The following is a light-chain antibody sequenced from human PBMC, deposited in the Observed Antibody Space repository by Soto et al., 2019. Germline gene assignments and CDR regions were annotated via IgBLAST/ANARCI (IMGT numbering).Light chain of an antibody. V-gene: IGKV1-27*01. CDR1: QGISNY. J-gene: IGKJ4*01. CDR2: AAP. Sequence: DIQMPQAPSSLSASVGDRVTITCRASQGISNYLAWYQHKPGKVPKLLIYAAPTLRSGVPSRFSGRGAGTDFTLTLSRLQPEDVATYECQQYNSAPLTFGGGNKVEIK. CDR3: QQYNSAPLT.